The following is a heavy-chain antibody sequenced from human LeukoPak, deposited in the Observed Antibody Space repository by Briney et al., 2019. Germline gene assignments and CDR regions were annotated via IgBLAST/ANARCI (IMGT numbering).Heavy chain of an antibody. CDR2: IDARSGIV. CDR1: GFTFTMFG. D-gene: IGHD6-13*01. V-gene: IGHV3-48*04. J-gene: IGHJ4*02. Sequence: GGSLRLSCAASGFTFTMFGMNWVRQAPGKGLEWVSYIDARSGIVYYADSVQGRFTISRDNAKNSLYLQMNSLRAEDTAVYYCARAHSSSWNYWGQGTLVTVSS. CDR3: ARAHSSSWNY.